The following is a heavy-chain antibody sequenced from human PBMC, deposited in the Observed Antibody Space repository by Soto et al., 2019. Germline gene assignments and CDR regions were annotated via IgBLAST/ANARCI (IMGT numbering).Heavy chain of an antibody. J-gene: IGHJ3*02. V-gene: IGHV1-18*01. CDR2: ISAYNGNT. CDR1: GYTFTSYA. D-gene: IGHD3-16*02. Sequence: GASVKVSCKASGYTFTSYAMHWVRQAPGQRLEWMGWISAYNGNTNYAQKFQGRVTMTTDTSTSTAYMELRSLRSDDTAVYYCARGLMITFGGVIVIPGDAFDIWGQGTMVTVSS. CDR3: ARGLMITFGGVIVIPGDAFDI.